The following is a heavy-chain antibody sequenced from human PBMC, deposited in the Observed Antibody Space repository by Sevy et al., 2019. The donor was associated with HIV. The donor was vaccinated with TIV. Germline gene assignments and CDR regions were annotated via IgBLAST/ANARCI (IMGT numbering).Heavy chain of an antibody. V-gene: IGHV4-34*01. Sequence: SETLSLTCVVYGGSFSGYFWSWIRQPPGKGLEWIGEVNHSGSTNYSPSLKSRVTISVDTSKNQFYLKLGSVTAADTALYYCAREGGDYDILTGYSPRYGMDVWGQGTTVTVSS. D-gene: IGHD3-9*01. CDR1: GGSFSGYF. J-gene: IGHJ6*02. CDR3: AREGGDYDILTGYSPRYGMDV. CDR2: VNHSGST.